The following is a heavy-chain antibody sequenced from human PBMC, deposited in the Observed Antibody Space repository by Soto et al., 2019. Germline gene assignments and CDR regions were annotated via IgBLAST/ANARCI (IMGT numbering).Heavy chain of an antibody. J-gene: IGHJ6*02. V-gene: IGHV4-34*01. CDR3: ARVDIVVVPAAPRLYGMDV. D-gene: IGHD2-2*01. CDR2: ISDGGST. CDR1: GGSFRGYY. Sequence: SETLSLTCAVYGGSFRGYYWSWIRQPPGKGLEWIGEISDGGSTNYNPSLKSRVTISVDTPKNQFSLKLSSVTAADTAVYYCARVDIVVVPAAPRLYGMDVWGQGTTVTVSS.